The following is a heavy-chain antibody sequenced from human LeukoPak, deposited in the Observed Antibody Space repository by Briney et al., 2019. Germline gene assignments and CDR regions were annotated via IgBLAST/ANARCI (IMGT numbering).Heavy chain of an antibody. CDR1: EFAFSTYG. V-gene: IGHV3-30*03. Sequence: PGGSLRLSCAASEFAFSTYGMHWVRQAPGKGLEWVAVISFDGSNKYYADSVKGRFTISRDNSKNTLYLQMNSLRAEDTAVYYCARDRLDTAMVELDVWGQGTTVTVSS. J-gene: IGHJ6*02. CDR3: ARDRLDTAMVELDV. D-gene: IGHD5-18*01. CDR2: ISFDGSNK.